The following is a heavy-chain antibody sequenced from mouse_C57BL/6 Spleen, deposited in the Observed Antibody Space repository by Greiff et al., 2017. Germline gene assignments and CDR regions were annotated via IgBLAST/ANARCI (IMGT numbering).Heavy chain of an antibody. D-gene: IGHD2-4*01. J-gene: IGHJ1*03. V-gene: IGHV3-6*01. CDR1: GYSITSGYY. Sequence: EVHLVESGPGLVKPSQSLSLTCSVTGYSITSGYYWNWIRQFPGNKLEWMGYISYDGSNNYNPSLKNRISITRDTSKNQFFLKLNSVTTEDTATYYCAFYDYDWYFDVWGTGTTVTVSS. CDR2: ISYDGSN. CDR3: AFYDYDWYFDV.